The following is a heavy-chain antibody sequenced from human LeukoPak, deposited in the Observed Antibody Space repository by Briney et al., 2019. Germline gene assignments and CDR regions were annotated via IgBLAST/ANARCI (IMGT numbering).Heavy chain of an antibody. V-gene: IGHV3-30*02. Sequence: GGSLRLSCAASGFTFSSYGMHWVRQAPGKGLEWAAFIRYDGSNKYYADSVKGRFTISRDNSKNTLYLHMNSLRVEDTALYYCARSHGSGNYYPLDYWGQGTLVTVSS. D-gene: IGHD3-10*01. J-gene: IGHJ4*02. CDR3: ARSHGSGNYYPLDY. CDR2: IRYDGSNK. CDR1: GFTFSSYG.